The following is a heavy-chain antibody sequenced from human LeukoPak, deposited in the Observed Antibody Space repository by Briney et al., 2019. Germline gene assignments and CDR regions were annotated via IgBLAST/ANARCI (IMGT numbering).Heavy chain of an antibody. CDR3: AKDGGGYDSNFYYYCGMDV. Sequence: GGSLRLSCAASGFTFSSYAMSWVRQAPGKGLEWVSAISGSGGSTYYADSVKGRFTISRDNSKNTLYLQMNSLRAEDTAVYYCAKDGGGYDSNFYYYCGMDVWGQGTTVTVSS. D-gene: IGHD2-15*01. J-gene: IGHJ6*02. V-gene: IGHV3-23*01. CDR2: ISGSGGST. CDR1: GFTFSSYA.